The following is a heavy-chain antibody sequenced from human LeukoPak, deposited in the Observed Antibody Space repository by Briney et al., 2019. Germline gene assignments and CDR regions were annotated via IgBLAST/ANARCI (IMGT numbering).Heavy chain of an antibody. CDR2: INPNTGAT. CDR1: GYTFTGYY. V-gene: IGHV1-2*02. Sequence: ASVKVSCKASGYTFTGYYIHWLRQAPGQGLEWMGWINPNTGATNVQRFQGRVTMTRDTSINTAYMELSTLTSDDTGVYYCARDRVGSGWPRPYYFEKWGQGTLVTVSS. CDR3: ARDRVGSGWPRPYYFEK. D-gene: IGHD6-19*01. J-gene: IGHJ4*02.